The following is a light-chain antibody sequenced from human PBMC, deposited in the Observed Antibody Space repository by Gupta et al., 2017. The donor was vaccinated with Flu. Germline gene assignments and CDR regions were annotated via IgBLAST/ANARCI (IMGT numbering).Light chain of an antibody. Sequence: SSELTQDPAVSVASGQTVRITCQGDSLRRYYASWYQQKQGQAPVLVIYAKNNRPSGIPDRFSGSNSGNTASLTITGAQAEDEADYYCNSRDSSTNHLVFGGGTKLTVL. CDR1: SLRRYY. CDR2: AKN. J-gene: IGLJ2*01. V-gene: IGLV3-19*01. CDR3: NSRDSSTNHLV.